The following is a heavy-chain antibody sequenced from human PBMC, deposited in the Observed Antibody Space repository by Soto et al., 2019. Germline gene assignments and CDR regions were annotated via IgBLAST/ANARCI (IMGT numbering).Heavy chain of an antibody. J-gene: IGHJ5*02. CDR2: IYYSGGT. Sequence: QVQLQESGPGLVKPSQTLSLSCTVSGGSISNSANHWSWIRQHPGEGLEWIGYIYYSGGTYYSRYLKGRITMSIDASKNQFSLKLSSVTAADTAVYYCAKGVRGVPNWFDPWGQGTLVTVSS. CDR1: GGSISNSANH. D-gene: IGHD3-10*01. CDR3: AKGVRGVPNWFDP. V-gene: IGHV4-31*03.